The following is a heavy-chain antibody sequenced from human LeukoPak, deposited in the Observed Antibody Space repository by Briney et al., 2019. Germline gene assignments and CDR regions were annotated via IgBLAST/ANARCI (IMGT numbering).Heavy chain of an antibody. CDR3: ARQKARLLWFGEFDP. J-gene: IGHJ5*02. CDR1: GGSISSGNW. Sequence: SETLSLTCTVSGGSISSGNWWSWVRQPPGKGLEWIGEIYHSGSTNYNPSLKSRVTISVDTSKNQFSLKLSSVTAADTAVYYCARQKARLLWFGEFDPWGQGTLVTVSS. V-gene: IGHV4-4*02. CDR2: IYHSGST. D-gene: IGHD3-10*01.